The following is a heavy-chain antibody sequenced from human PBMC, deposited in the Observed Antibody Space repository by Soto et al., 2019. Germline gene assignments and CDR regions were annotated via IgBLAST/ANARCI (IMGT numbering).Heavy chain of an antibody. CDR2: ISVYNTNT. J-gene: IGHJ4*02. CDR3: ARDTPPTDY. Sequence: QVQLVQSGAEVKKPGASVKVSCKTSGYTFTSHHISWVRQAPGQGLEWMGWISVYNTNTNYAQKFQGRVTMTTDTLTSTAYMELRSLRSDDTAVYYCARDTPPTDYWGQGTLVTVSS. CDR1: GYTFTSHH. V-gene: IGHV1-18*01.